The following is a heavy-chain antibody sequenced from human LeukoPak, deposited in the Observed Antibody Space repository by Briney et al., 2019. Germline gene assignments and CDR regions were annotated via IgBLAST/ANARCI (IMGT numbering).Heavy chain of an antibody. CDR2: IYYSGST. Sequence: PSETLSLTCTVSGGSISSYYWGWIRQPPGKGLEWIGSIYYSGSTYYNPSLKSRVTISVDTSKNQFSLRLSSVTAADTAVYYCARVGVANPADYWGQGTLVTVSS. J-gene: IGHJ4*02. CDR1: GGSISSYY. D-gene: IGHD3-3*01. CDR3: ARVGVANPADY. V-gene: IGHV4-39*07.